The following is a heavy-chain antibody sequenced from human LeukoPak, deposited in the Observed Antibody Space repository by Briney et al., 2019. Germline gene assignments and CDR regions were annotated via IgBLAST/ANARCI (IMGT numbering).Heavy chain of an antibody. CDR2: ISGSGGST. CDR3: AKDRGYFDWLPHY. V-gene: IGHV3-23*01. Sequence: GGSLRLSCAASGFTFSSYWMHWVRQAPGKGLEWVSAISGSGGSTYYADSVKGRFTISRDNSKNTLYLQMNSLRAEDTAVYYCAKDRGYFDWLPHYWGQGTLVTVSS. CDR1: GFTFSSYW. D-gene: IGHD3-9*01. J-gene: IGHJ4*02.